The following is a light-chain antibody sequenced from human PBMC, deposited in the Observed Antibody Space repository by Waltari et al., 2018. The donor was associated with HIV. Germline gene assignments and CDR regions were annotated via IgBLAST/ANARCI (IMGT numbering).Light chain of an antibody. CDR1: QSVRRY. CDR3: QQRYIWLS. Sequence: EIVLTQSPATLSLSPGERATLSCRASQSVRRYLAWYLHKPGQAPRLLIYDASSSATGIPARFSGSGSGTDFTLTISSLEPEDFAVYYCQQRYIWLSFGGGTKVEIK. V-gene: IGKV3-11*01. CDR2: DAS. J-gene: IGKJ4*01.